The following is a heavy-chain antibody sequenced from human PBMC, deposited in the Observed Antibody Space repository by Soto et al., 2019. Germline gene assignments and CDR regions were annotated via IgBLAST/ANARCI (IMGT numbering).Heavy chain of an antibody. J-gene: IGHJ4*02. CDR3: ARGFSQ. CDR1: GGSFSLYY. V-gene: IGHV4-34*01. CDR2: INDSGST. Sequence: SETLSLTCVVYGGSFSLYYWSWLRQPPGKGLEWIGEINDSGSTNYNPSLKSRVTISIDTSKNQFYLKLRSVTAADTAVYFCARGFSQGGQGTLVTVSS.